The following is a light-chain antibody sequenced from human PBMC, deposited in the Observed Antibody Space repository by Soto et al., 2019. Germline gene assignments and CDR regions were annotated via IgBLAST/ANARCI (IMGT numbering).Light chain of an antibody. CDR1: QSVSSN. J-gene: IGKJ1*01. CDR3: QQFQSSIRT. CDR2: GVS. V-gene: IGKV3-20*01. Sequence: EIAMTQSPATLSLSPGERATLSCRASQSVSSNLAWYQQKPGQAPRLLIYGVSGRATGIPDRFSGSGSGTDFTLTISGLEHEDFAVYFCQQFQSSIRTFGQGTKVDIK.